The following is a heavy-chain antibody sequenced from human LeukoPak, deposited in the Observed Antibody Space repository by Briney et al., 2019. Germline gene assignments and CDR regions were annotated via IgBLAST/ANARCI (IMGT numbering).Heavy chain of an antibody. CDR2: IYYSGST. D-gene: IGHD6-13*01. CDR3: ARNLIPEQLVLNF. CDR1: GGSISSSSYY. V-gene: IGHV4-39*07. Sequence: SETLSLTCTVSGGSISSSSYYWGWIRQPPGKGLEWIGSIYYSGSTYYNPSLKSRVTISVDTSKNQFSLKLSSVTAADTAVYYCARNLIPEQLVLNFWGQGILVTVSS. J-gene: IGHJ4*02.